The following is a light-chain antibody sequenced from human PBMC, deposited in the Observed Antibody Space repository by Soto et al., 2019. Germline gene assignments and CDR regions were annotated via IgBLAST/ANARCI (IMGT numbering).Light chain of an antibody. V-gene: IGLV2-14*01. J-gene: IGLJ1*01. CDR2: GVS. CDR1: RSDIGRYNY. Sequence: QSALTQPASVSRSPGQSITISCSGTRSDIGRYNYVAWYQQFPGKTPKILIYGVSNRPSGVSSRFSGSKSGNTASLTISGPQAEDEADYYCISYTGSSTSYVFGSGTKV. CDR3: ISYTGSSTSYV.